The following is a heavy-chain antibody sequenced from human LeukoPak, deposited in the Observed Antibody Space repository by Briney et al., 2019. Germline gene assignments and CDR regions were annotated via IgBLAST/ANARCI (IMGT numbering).Heavy chain of an antibody. CDR3: TRERGVRGPRGNWFDL. D-gene: IGHD3-10*01. J-gene: IGHJ5*02. V-gene: IGHV1-2*02. Sequence: ASVKVSCKASGGTFSSYAISWVRQAPGQGLEWMGWVTPDSGVTKYAQKFQGRVTLTRDTTIATVYMELTSLTSDDTAVYYCTRERGVRGPRGNWFDLWGQGTLVTVSS. CDR1: GGTFSSYA. CDR2: VTPDSGVT.